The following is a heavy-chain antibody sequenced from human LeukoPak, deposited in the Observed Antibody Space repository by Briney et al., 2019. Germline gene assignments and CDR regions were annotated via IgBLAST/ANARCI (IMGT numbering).Heavy chain of an antibody. CDR1: GFPFSNYG. Sequence: GGSLRLSCAASGFPFSNYGMHWVRQAPGKGLEWVAVISHDGINKYYADSVKGRFTISRDNSKNTLYLQMNSLTAEDTAVYWCARDFGAVGGTDLAYWGLGTLVTVSS. D-gene: IGHD1-26*01. CDR2: ISHDGINK. CDR3: ARDFGAVGGTDLAY. J-gene: IGHJ4*02. V-gene: IGHV3-30*03.